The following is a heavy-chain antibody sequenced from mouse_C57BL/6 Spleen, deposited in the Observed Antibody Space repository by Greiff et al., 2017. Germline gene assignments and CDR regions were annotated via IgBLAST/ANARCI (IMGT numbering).Heavy chain of an antibody. Sequence: VQLQQSGPELVKPGASVKISCKASGYSFTGYYMNWVKQSPEKSLEWIGEINPSTGGTTYNQKFKAKATLTVYKSSSTAYMQLKSLTSEDSAVYYCARTGGSSFHYYAMDYWGQGTSVTGSS. D-gene: IGHD1-1*01. V-gene: IGHV1-42*01. CDR1: GYSFTGYY. CDR2: INPSTGGT. CDR3: ARTGGSSFHYYAMDY. J-gene: IGHJ4*01.